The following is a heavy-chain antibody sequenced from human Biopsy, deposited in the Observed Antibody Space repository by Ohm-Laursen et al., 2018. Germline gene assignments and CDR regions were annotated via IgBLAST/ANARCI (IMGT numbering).Heavy chain of an antibody. D-gene: IGHD6-19*01. CDR3: ARNTGWYGDLYYFDY. CDR2: INSSGSTT. V-gene: IGHV1-46*01. Sequence: ASVKVSCKASGYSFTSYYMHWARQAPGQGLEWMGMINSSGSTTSYPQIFQGRVTMTRDTSKSTVYMELSSLRSADTAIYFCARNTGWYGDLYYFDYWGQGTLVTVSS. J-gene: IGHJ4*02. CDR1: GYSFTSYY.